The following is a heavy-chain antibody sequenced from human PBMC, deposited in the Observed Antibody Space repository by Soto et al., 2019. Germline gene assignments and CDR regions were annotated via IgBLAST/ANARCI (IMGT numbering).Heavy chain of an antibody. CDR1: GYSFTDYH. CDR2: INPKSGGT. Sequence: ASVKVSCKASGYSFTDYHIHWVRQAPGQGLEWLGRINPKSGGTSTAQKFQGWVTMTTDTSISTASMELTRLTSDDTAIYYCARGDSTDCSNGVCSFFYNHDMDVWGQGTSVTVSS. CDR3: ARGDSTDCSNGVCSFFYNHDMDV. D-gene: IGHD2-8*01. J-gene: IGHJ6*02. V-gene: IGHV1-2*04.